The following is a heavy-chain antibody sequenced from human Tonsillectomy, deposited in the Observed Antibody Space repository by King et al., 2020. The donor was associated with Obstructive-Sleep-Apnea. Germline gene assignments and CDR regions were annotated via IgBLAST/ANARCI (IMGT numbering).Heavy chain of an antibody. V-gene: IGHV3-30*04. CDR1: GFTFSSYA. Sequence: VQLVESGGGVVQPGRSLRLSCAASGFTFSSYAMHWVRQAPGKGLEWVAVISYDGSNKYYADSVKGRFTISRDNSKNTLHLQMNSLRAEDTAVYYCARDLGTSCCYGLAVWGQGPTV. CDR2: ISYDGSNK. J-gene: IGHJ6*02. D-gene: IGHD2-2*01. CDR3: ARDLGTSCCYGLAV.